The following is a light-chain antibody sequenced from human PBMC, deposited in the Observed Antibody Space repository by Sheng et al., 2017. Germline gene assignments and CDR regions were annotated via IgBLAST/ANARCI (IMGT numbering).Light chain of an antibody. CDR3: QQRSNWPLT. J-gene: IGKJ3*01. Sequence: EIVLTQSPGTLSLSPGERATLSCRASQSVSSSYLVWYQQKPGQAPRLLIYGASSRATGIPDRFSGSGSGTDFTLTISSLEPEDFAVYYCQQRSNWPLTFGPGTKVDIK. CDR2: GAS. V-gene: IGKV3D-20*02. CDR1: QSVSSSY.